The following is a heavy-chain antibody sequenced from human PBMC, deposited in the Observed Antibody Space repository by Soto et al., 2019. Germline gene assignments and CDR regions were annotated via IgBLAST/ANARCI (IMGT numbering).Heavy chain of an antibody. CDR2: IYYSGST. D-gene: IGHD2-15*01. CDR1: GGSISSNDYY. CDR3: ARVRYCSGGFCEYGMDV. J-gene: IGHJ6*02. Sequence: QVQLQESGPGLVKPSQTLSLTCTVSGGSISSNDYYWSWIRQPPGKGLEWIGYIYYSGSTYYNPSLRSRLTISVDTSKNQFSLKLSSVTAADTAMYYCARVRYCSGGFCEYGMDVWGQGTTVTVSS. V-gene: IGHV4-30-4*01.